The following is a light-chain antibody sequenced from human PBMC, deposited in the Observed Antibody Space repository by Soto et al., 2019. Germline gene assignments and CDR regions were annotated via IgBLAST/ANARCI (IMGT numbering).Light chain of an antibody. V-gene: IGKV1-5*01. Sequence: DIQMTQSPSTLSASVGDRVTITCRASQSISSWLAWYQQKPGKAPKLMIYAASSLESGVPSRFSGSRSGTDFTLTISSLQPDDVATYYCQHDNSNTWTVGQGTKVEVK. CDR1: QSISSW. CDR2: AAS. J-gene: IGKJ1*01. CDR3: QHDNSNTWT.